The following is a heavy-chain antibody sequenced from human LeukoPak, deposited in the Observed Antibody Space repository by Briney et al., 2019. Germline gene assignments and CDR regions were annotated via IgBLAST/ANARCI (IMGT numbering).Heavy chain of an antibody. J-gene: IGHJ4*02. CDR2: INHSGST. D-gene: IGHD6-19*01. CDR1: GGSFSGYY. V-gene: IGHV4-34*01. CDR3: ARGRIAVAGDFDY. Sequence: PSETLSLTCAVYGGSFSGYYWSWIRQPPAKGLEWIGEINHSGSTNYNPSLKSRVTISVDTSKNQFSLKLSSVTAADTAVYYCARGRIAVAGDFDYWGQGTLVTVSS.